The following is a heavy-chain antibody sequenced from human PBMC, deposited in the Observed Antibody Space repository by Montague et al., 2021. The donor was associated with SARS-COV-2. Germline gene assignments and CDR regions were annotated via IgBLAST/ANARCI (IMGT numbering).Heavy chain of an antibody. D-gene: IGHD6-13*01. J-gene: IGHJ6*04. CDR3: ATLSRRTAAGTRDYFGLDV. V-gene: IGHV4-4*02. CDR1: GDSISTSTW. Sequence: SETLSLTCRVSGDSISTSTWWTWVRQTPGKGLEWIGEIFHSGTINYNPSLKSRVSISVDKSNNQFSLRLSSLIAADTAVYYFATLSRRTAAGTRDYFGLDVWGKGTTVVVSS. CDR2: IFHSGTI.